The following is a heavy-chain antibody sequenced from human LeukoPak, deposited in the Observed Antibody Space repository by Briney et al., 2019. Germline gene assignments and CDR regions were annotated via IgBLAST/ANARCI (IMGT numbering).Heavy chain of an antibody. D-gene: IGHD1-26*01. CDR1: GGSITSYY. Sequence: PSETLSLTCTVSGGSITSYYWSWIRRPPEKGLEWIGYIYYSVGTNYNPSLKSRVTISVDTSKNQFSLKLSSVTAADTAVYYCARVRFYSGTYYFDYWGQGTLVTVSS. CDR2: IYYSVGT. CDR3: ARVRFYSGTYYFDY. V-gene: IGHV4-59*01. J-gene: IGHJ4*02.